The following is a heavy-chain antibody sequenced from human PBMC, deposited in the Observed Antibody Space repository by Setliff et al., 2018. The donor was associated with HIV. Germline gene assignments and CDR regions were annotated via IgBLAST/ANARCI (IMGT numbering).Heavy chain of an antibody. CDR1: GGSSSSRSYY. J-gene: IGHJ1*01. Sequence: LSLTCTVSGGSSSSRSYYWGWIRQPPGKGLEWIGSIYSSGSTYYNPSLKSRVTISVDTSKKKFSLRLSSVTAADTAVYYCARDGRHDRNRWYVTHQYFKYWGQGTLVTVSS. CDR3: ARDGRHDRNRWYVTHQYFKY. CDR2: IYSSGST. V-gene: IGHV4-39*07. D-gene: IGHD2-15*01.